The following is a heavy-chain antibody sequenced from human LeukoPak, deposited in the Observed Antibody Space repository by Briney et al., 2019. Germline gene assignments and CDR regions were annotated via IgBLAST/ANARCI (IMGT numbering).Heavy chain of an antibody. Sequence: SDTLSLTCTVSGGSISSYYWSWIRQPPGKGLEWIGYIYYSGSTNYNPSLKSRVTISVDTSKNQFSLKLSSVTAADTAVYYCARASRGSGSYRYYFDYWGQGTLVTVSS. V-gene: IGHV4-59*07. CDR3: ARASRGSGSYRYYFDY. CDR2: IYYSGST. J-gene: IGHJ4*02. CDR1: GGSISSYY. D-gene: IGHD3-10*01.